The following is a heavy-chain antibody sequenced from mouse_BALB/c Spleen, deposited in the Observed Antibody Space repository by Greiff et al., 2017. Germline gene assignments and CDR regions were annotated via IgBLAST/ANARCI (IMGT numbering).Heavy chain of an antibody. CDR1: GFTFSSYA. Sequence: EVQVVESGGGLVKPGGSLKLSCAASGFTFSSYAMSWVRQTPEKRLEWVASISSGGSTYYPDSVKGRFTISRDNARNILYLQMSSLRSEDTAMYYCASRYYGSSSYYFDYWGQGTTLTVSS. V-gene: IGHV5-6-5*01. CDR3: ASRYYGSSSYYFDY. D-gene: IGHD1-1*01. J-gene: IGHJ2*01. CDR2: ISSGGST.